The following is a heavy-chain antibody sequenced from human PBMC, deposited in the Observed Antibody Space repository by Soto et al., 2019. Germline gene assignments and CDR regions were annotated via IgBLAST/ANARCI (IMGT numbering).Heavy chain of an antibody. D-gene: IGHD3-9*01. Sequence: PGGSLRLSCAASGFTVSSKYMSWVRQAPGKGLEWVSVIYSDGTTYYEESVKGRFTISRDNSKNTLYLQMNNLRAEDTAVYYCARDRDDIMTGPIDYWGQGTLVTVSS. CDR3: ARDRDDIMTGPIDY. CDR2: IYSDGTT. V-gene: IGHV3-66*01. J-gene: IGHJ4*02. CDR1: GFTVSSKY.